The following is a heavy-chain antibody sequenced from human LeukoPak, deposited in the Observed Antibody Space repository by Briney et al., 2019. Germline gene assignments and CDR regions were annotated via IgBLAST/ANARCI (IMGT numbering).Heavy chain of an antibody. V-gene: IGHV3-48*04. CDR1: GFTFSSYG. J-gene: IGHJ4*02. CDR2: ITPRGGTV. D-gene: IGHD3-3*01. CDR3: ARDFFG. Sequence: GGSLRLSCAASGFTFSSYGMHWVRQAPGKGLEWVSYITPRGGTVYYADSVKGRFTISRDNAKNSLYLQMNSLRAEDTAVYYCARDFFGWGQGTLVTVSS.